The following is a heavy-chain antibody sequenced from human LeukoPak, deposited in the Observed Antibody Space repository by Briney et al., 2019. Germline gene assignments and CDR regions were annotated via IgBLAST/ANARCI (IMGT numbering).Heavy chain of an antibody. D-gene: IGHD2-2*02. CDR2: ISSNGGST. Sequence: GGSLRLSCAASGFTFSSYAMHWVRQAPGKGLEYVSAISSNGGSTYYANSVKGRFTISRDNSKNTLYLQMGSLRAEDMAVYYCARDGGYCSSTSCYTEYYFDYWGQGTLVTVSS. J-gene: IGHJ4*02. CDR1: GFTFSSYA. V-gene: IGHV3-64*01. CDR3: ARDGGYCSSTSCYTEYYFDY.